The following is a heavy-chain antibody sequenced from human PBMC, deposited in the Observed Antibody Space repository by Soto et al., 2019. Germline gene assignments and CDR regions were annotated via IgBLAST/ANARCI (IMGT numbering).Heavy chain of an antibody. J-gene: IGHJ6*04. V-gene: IGHV3-33*01. D-gene: IGHD6-19*01. Sequence: QVQLVESGGGVVQPGRSLRLSWAASGFTFSSYGMHWVRQAPGKGLEWVAVIWYDGSNKYYADSVKGRFTISRDNSKNALYLQMNSLRAEDTAVYYCARDRDSSGWDVPFGYYYYGMDVWGKGTTVTVSS. CDR2: IWYDGSNK. CDR1: GFTFSSYG. CDR3: ARDRDSSGWDVPFGYYYYGMDV.